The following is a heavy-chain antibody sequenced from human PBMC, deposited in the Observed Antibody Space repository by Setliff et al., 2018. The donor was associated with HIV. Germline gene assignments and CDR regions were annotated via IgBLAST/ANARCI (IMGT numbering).Heavy chain of an antibody. D-gene: IGHD3-22*01. CDR2: INHSGST. CDR1: GGSLSGYY. Sequence: SETLSLTCAVYGGSLSGYYWSWIRQPPGKGLEWFGEINHSGSTNYNPSLKSRVTISVDTSKNQFSLNLSSVTAADTAVYYCVKHFWTDYYDWRDTGAFDLWGQGTMVTVSS. CDR3: VKHFWTDYYDWRDTGAFDL. V-gene: IGHV4-34*01. J-gene: IGHJ3*01.